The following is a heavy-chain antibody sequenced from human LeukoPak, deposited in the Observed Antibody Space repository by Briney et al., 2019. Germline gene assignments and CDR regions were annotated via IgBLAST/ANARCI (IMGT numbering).Heavy chain of an antibody. J-gene: IGHJ6*03. CDR1: DGSFSGYY. CDR2: INHSGST. D-gene: IGHD3-10*01. V-gene: IGHV4-34*01. Sequence: SETLSLTCAVYDGSFSGYYWSWIRQPPGKGLEWIGEINHSGSTNYNPSLKSRVTISVDTSKNHFSLKLTSVTAADTAVYYCARGLWFGELNYYMDVWDKGTTVTVSS. CDR3: ARGLWFGELNYYMDV.